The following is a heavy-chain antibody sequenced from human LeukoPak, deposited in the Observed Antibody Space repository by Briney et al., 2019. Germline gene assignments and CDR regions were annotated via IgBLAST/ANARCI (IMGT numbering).Heavy chain of an antibody. CDR2: ISSSGSTK. D-gene: IGHD1-26*01. Sequence: GGSLRLSCAASGFTFSDYYMSWIRQAPGKGLEWVSYISSSGSTKYYADSVKGRFTISRDNAKNSLYLQMNSLRVEDTAVYYCAKEGGSIVRGTIPFDHWGQGTLVTVSS. CDR1: GFTFSDYY. V-gene: IGHV3-11*01. J-gene: IGHJ4*02. CDR3: AKEGGSIVRGTIPFDH.